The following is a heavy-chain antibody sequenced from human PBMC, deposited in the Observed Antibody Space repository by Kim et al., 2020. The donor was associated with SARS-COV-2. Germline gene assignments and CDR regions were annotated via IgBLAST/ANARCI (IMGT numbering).Heavy chain of an antibody. CDR1: GLSFSSYG. V-gene: IGHV3-23*01. CDR2: IRGSGGDT. D-gene: IGHD4-17*01. CDR3: ARDPNGDYIGTFDI. J-gene: IGHJ3*02. Sequence: GGSLRLSCAASGLSFSSYGMTWVRQAPGKGLEWVSSIRGSGGDTYYADSVKGRFTISRDNSKNTLYLQMNSLGAEDTALYFYARDPNGDYIGTFDIWGRG.